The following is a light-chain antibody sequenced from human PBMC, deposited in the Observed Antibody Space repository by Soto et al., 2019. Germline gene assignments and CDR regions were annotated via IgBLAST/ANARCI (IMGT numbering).Light chain of an antibody. V-gene: IGKV1-12*01. CDR3: QQANTFPLT. J-gene: IGKJ3*01. CDR1: QGISSW. CDR2: SAS. Sequence: DIQMNQSPSSVSASVGDRVTITCRASQGISSWLAWYQQKPGKAPNLLIDSASTLYSGVPSRFSGSGSGTYFMLTISSRQAEEVATDYCQQANTFPLTLGPGTKVDLK.